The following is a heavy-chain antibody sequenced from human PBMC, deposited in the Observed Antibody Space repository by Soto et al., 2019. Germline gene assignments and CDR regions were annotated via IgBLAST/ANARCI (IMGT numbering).Heavy chain of an antibody. V-gene: IGHV3-64*01. CDR2: ISSNGGST. Sequence: EVQLVESGGGLVQPGGSLRLSCAASGFTFSSYAMHWVRQAPGKGLEYVSAISSNGGSTYYANSVKGRFTISRDNSKNTLYLQMGSLRAEDMAVYYCARAAYGSGPNWFDPWGQGTLVTVSS. CDR1: GFTFSSYA. D-gene: IGHD3-10*01. CDR3: ARAAYGSGPNWFDP. J-gene: IGHJ5*02.